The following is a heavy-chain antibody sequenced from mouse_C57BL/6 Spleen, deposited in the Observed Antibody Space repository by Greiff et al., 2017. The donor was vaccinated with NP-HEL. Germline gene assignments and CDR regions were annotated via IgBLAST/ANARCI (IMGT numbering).Heavy chain of an antibody. CDR3: ASPSYYGNYWFAY. CDR2: IYPGNGDT. J-gene: IGHJ3*01. D-gene: IGHD2-10*01. V-gene: IGHV1-12*01. Sequence: QVQLKESGAELVRPGASVKMSCKASGYTFTSYNMHWVKQTPRQGLEWIGAIYPGNGDTSYNQKFKGKATLTVDKSSSTAYMQLSSLTSEDSAVYFCASPSYYGNYWFAYWGQGTLVTVSA. CDR1: GYTFTSYN.